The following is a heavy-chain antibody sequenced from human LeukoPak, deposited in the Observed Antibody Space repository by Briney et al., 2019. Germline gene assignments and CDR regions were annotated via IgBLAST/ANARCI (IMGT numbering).Heavy chain of an antibody. J-gene: IGHJ6*02. CDR1: GFTFSSYW. Sequence: GGSLRLSCEVSGFTFSSYWMSWVRQAPGKGLEWVAVISYDGSNKYYADSVKGRFTISRDNSKNTLYLQMNSLRAEDTAVYYCARDLSSTRSYYYYYGMDVWGQGTTVTVSS. CDR3: ARDLSSTRSYYYYYGMDV. CDR2: ISYDGSNK. D-gene: IGHD2-2*01. V-gene: IGHV3-30*03.